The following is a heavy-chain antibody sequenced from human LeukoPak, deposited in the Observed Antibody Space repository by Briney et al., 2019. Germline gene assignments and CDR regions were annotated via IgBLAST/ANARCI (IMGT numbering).Heavy chain of an antibody. Sequence: GGSLRLSRAASGFTFSSYWMSWVRQAPGKGLEWVANIKQDGSEKYYVDSVKGRFTISRDNAKNSLYLQMNSLRAEDTAVYYCARAYYYDSSGYPGAFDIWGQGTMVTVSS. D-gene: IGHD3-22*01. V-gene: IGHV3-7*01. CDR2: IKQDGSEK. CDR3: ARAYYYDSSGYPGAFDI. CDR1: GFTFSSYW. J-gene: IGHJ3*02.